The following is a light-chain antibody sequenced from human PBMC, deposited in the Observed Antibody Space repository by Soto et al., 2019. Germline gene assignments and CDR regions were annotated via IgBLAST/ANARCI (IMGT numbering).Light chain of an antibody. J-gene: IGKJ1*01. CDR3: QQYGSSGT. CDR1: QSVSSSY. CDR2: GAS. Sequence: EIVLTQSPGTLSLSPGERATLSCRASQSVSSSYLAWYQQKPGQAPRLPIYGASSRATGVPDRFSGGGSGTDFTLTISRLEPEDFAVYYCQQYGSSGTFGQGTKVDIK. V-gene: IGKV3-20*01.